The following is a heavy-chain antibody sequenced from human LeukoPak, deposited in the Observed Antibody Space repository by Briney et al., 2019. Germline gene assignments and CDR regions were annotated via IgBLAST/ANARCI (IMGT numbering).Heavy chain of an antibody. CDR1: GFSLSGYW. V-gene: IGHV3-7*01. J-gene: IGHJ4*02. CDR3: ARGGYSFDY. CDR2: LHADGVEQ. Sequence: GGSLRLSCAASGFSLSGYWMTWVRQAPGKGLEWVARLHADGVEQNYVDSVTGRFTMSRDNAKNSLDLQMNSLRVEDTAVYYCARGGYSFDYRGQGTLVAVSS. D-gene: IGHD5-18*01.